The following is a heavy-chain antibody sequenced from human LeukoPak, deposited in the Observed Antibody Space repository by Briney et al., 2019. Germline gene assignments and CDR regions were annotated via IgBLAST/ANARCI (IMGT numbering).Heavy chain of an antibody. V-gene: IGHV3-30-3*01. Sequence: GGSLRLSCAASGFTFSGHALYWVRQAPGKGLEWVAVISYDGTNKYYADSVKGRFTISRDNSKNTMYLQMNSLRADDTAVYYCSRERSDTLVRGVPIFDYWGQGTLVTVSS. J-gene: IGHJ4*02. CDR1: GFTFSGHA. D-gene: IGHD3-10*01. CDR2: ISYDGTNK. CDR3: SRERSDTLVRGVPIFDY.